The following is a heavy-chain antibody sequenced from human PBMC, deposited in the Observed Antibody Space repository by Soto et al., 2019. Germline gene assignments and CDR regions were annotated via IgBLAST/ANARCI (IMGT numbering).Heavy chain of an antibody. J-gene: IGHJ4*02. CDR2: IIPILAIA. D-gene: IGHD5-12*01. CDR3: VRDDGDGYNFDY. CDR1: GYTSTNHG. V-gene: IGHV1-69*04. Sequence: ASVKVSCKASGYTSTNHGISWVRQAPGQGLEWMGRIIPILAIANYAQKFQGRVTITADRSTSTAYMELSSLRSEDTAAYYCVRDDGDGYNFDYWGQG.